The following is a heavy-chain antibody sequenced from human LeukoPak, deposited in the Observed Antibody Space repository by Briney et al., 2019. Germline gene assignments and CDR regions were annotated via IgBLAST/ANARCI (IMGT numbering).Heavy chain of an antibody. V-gene: IGHV1-69*13. CDR2: IMPIFGTA. D-gene: IGHD2-2*01. Sequence: SVKVSCKASGGTFSSYAISWVRQAPGQGLEWMGGIMPIFGTANYAQKFQGRVTITADESTSTAYMELSSLRSEDTAVYYCATGYCSSTSCPFDYWGQGTLVTVSS. J-gene: IGHJ4*02. CDR1: GGTFSSYA. CDR3: ATGYCSSTSCPFDY.